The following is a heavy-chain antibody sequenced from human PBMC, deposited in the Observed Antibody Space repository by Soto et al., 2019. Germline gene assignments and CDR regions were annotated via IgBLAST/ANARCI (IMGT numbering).Heavy chain of an antibody. Sequence: SETLSLTCAVYGGSFSGYYWSWIRQPPGKGLEWIGEINHSGSTNYNPSLKSRVTISVDTSKNQFSLKLSSVTAADTAVYYCARVRYSYGYYYYYGMDVWGPGTTVTVSS. CDR2: INHSGST. J-gene: IGHJ6*02. D-gene: IGHD5-18*01. CDR3: ARVRYSYGYYYYYGMDV. V-gene: IGHV4-34*01. CDR1: GGSFSGYY.